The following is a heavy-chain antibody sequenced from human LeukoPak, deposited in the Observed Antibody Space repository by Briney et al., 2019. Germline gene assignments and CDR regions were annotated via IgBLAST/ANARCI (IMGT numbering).Heavy chain of an antibody. D-gene: IGHD4-23*01. CDR1: GYTFTGHY. CDR3: ARGWLAETTVVTPYNY. Sequence: SVKVSCKASGYTFTGHYLHWVRQAPGQGLEWMGGIIPIFGTANYAQKFQDRVTITAVESMSTVYMELSSLRSEDTAVYYCARGWLAETTVVTPYNYWGQGTLVTVSS. CDR2: IIPIFGTA. V-gene: IGHV1-69*13. J-gene: IGHJ4*02.